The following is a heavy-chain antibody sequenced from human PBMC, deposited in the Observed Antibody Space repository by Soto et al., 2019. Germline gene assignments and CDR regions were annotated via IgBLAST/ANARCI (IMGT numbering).Heavy chain of an antibody. CDR3: ARSYTAMDAFDI. V-gene: IGHV1-46*01. J-gene: IGHJ3*02. CDR1: GYTFTSYY. CDR2: INPSGGST. D-gene: IGHD5-18*01. Sequence: RASVKVACKASGYTFTSYYMHWVRQAPGQGLEWMGIINPSGGSTSYAQKFQGRVTMTRDTSTSTVYMELSSLRSEDTAVYYCARSYTAMDAFDIWGQGTMVTVSS.